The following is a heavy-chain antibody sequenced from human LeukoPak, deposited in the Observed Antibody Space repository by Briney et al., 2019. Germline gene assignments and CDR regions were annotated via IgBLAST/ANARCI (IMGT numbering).Heavy chain of an antibody. CDR3: AKDRGSCSSTSCYYFDY. D-gene: IGHD2-2*01. Sequence: GGSLRLSCAVSGFTFSSYGMHWVRQAPGKGLEWVAVISYDGSNKYYADSVKGRFTISRDNSKNTLYLQMNSLGAEDTAVYYCAKDRGSCSSTSCYYFDYWGQGTLVTVSS. CDR1: GFTFSSYG. J-gene: IGHJ4*02. CDR2: ISYDGSNK. V-gene: IGHV3-30*18.